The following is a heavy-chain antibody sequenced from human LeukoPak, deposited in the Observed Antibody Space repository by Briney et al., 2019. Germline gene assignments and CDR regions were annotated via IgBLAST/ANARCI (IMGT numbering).Heavy chain of an antibody. CDR2: IYHSGST. J-gene: IGHJ4*02. V-gene: IGHV4-4*01. CDR3: ARAGAGYYLFDY. D-gene: IGHD3-22*01. Sequence: AXSGGSISSSNWWSWVRQPPGKGLEWIGGIYHSGSTNYNPSLKSRVTISVDKSKNQFSLKLSSVTAADTAVYCCARAGAGYYLFDYWGQGALVTVSS. CDR1: GGSISSSNW.